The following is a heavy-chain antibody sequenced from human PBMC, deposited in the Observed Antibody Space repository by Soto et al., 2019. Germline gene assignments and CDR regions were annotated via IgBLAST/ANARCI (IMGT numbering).Heavy chain of an antibody. V-gene: IGHV3-23*01. CDR3: AKGRVATQNNPFDY. Sequence: EVQLLESGGGLVQPGGSLRLSCEASGFTFSSYAMSWVRQAPGKGLEWVSVISGSDWVSVISANGGSTNYADSVKGRFTISRDSSKNTLYLQMNSLRAEDTAVYYCAKGRVATQNNPFDYWGQGTLVTVSS. J-gene: IGHJ4*02. CDR2: ISGSDWVSVISANGGST. CDR1: GFTFSSYA. D-gene: IGHD5-12*01.